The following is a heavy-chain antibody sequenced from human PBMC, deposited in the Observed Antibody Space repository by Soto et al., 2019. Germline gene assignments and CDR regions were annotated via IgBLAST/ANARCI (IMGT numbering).Heavy chain of an antibody. CDR3: ARSGWNDYYYYGMDV. CDR2: IYSGGST. Sequence: EVQLVESGGGLVQPGGSLRLSCAASGFTVSSNYMSWVRQAPGKGLEWVSVIYSGGSTYYADSVKGRFTISRHNSKNTLYLQMNSLRAEETAVYYCARSGWNDYYYYGMDVWGQGTTVTVSS. V-gene: IGHV3-53*04. D-gene: IGHD1-1*01. CDR1: GFTVSSNY. J-gene: IGHJ6*02.